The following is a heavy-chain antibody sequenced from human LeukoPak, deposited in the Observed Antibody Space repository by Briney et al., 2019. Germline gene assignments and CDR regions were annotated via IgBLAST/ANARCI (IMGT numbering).Heavy chain of an antibody. J-gene: IGHJ4*02. CDR2: INPNSGGT. CDR3: ARGIYSYATPFDY. CDR1: GGTFSSYA. Sequence: GSSVKVSCKASGGTFSSYAINWVRQAPGQGLEWMGWINPNSGGTNYAQKFQGRFTVTRDTSITTAYMELSRLRSDDTAVYFCARGIYSYATPFDYWGQGTLVTVSS. V-gene: IGHV1-2*02. D-gene: IGHD2-15*01.